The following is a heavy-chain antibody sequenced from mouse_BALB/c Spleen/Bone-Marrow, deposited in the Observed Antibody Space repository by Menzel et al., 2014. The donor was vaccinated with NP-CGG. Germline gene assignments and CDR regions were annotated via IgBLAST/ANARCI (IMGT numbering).Heavy chain of an antibody. CDR1: GCTFTDYA. CDR2: ISTYSGNT. CDR3: ASYYGSSYFDY. J-gene: IGHJ2*01. V-gene: IGHV1-67*01. Sequence: QVQLKESGPELVRPGVSVKISRKGSGCTFTDYAMHWVKQSHAKGLEWIGVISTYSGNTNYNQKFKGKATMTVDKSSSTAYMELARLTSEDSAIYYCASYYGSSYFDYWSQGTTLTVSS. D-gene: IGHD1-1*01.